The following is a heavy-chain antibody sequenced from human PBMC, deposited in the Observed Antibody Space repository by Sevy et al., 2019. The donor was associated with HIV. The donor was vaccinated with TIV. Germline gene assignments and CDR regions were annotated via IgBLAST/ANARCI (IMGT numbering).Heavy chain of an antibody. Sequence: GGSLRLSCAASGFTFSTYTMAWIRQAPGRGLEWDSSISSSSRYIYYAESVKGRLTIFRDNAKNSVYLQMDSLRAEDTAIYSCAKEMGAKTYDHWGQGTLVTVSS. V-gene: IGHV3-21*01. CDR1: GFTFSTYT. CDR3: AKEMGAKTYDH. D-gene: IGHD1-26*01. J-gene: IGHJ1*01. CDR2: ISSSSRYI.